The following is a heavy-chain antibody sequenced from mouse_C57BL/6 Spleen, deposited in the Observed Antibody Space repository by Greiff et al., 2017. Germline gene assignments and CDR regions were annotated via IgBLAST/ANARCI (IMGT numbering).Heavy chain of an antibody. CDR2: ISDGGSYT. CDR1: GFTFSSYA. D-gene: IGHD4-1*01. Sequence: DVMLVESGGGLVKPGGSLKLSCAASGFTFSSYAMSWVRQTPEKRLEWVATISDGGSYTYYPDNVPGRITISRDNAKNNLYLQMSHLKSEDTAMYYCARGGTGYYFDYWGQGTTLTVSS. CDR3: ARGGTGYYFDY. J-gene: IGHJ2*01. V-gene: IGHV5-4*03.